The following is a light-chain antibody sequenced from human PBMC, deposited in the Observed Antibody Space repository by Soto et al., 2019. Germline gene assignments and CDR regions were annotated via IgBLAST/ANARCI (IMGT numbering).Light chain of an antibody. CDR3: QQYGSSLIT. Sequence: EIMLAQSPGTLSLSPGERATLSCRASQSVSSSYLAWYQQKPGQAPRLLIYGASSRATGIPDRFSGSGSGTDFTLTISRLEPEDFAVYYCQQYGSSLITFGQGTRLEI. CDR2: GAS. V-gene: IGKV3-20*01. CDR1: QSVSSSY. J-gene: IGKJ5*01.